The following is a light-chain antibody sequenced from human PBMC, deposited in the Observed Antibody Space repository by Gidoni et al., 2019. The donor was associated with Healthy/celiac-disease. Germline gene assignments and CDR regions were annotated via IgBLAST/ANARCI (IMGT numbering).Light chain of an antibody. V-gene: IGLV1-40*01. J-gene: IGLJ2*01. Sequence: QSVLTQPPSVSGAPGQRVTISCTGSSSNIGAGFDGHWYQQLPGTAPKLLIYGNSHRPSGVPDRFSGSKSGTSASLAITGLQAEDEADYYCQSYDSSLSGSVVFGGGTKLTVL. CDR2: GNS. CDR1: SSNIGAGFD. CDR3: QSYDSSLSGSVV.